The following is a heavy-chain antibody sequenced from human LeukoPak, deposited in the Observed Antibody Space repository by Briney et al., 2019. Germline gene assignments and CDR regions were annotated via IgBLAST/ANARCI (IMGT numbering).Heavy chain of an antibody. Sequence: PSETLSLTCTVSGGSLSSGGYYWSWIRQPPGKGLEWIGYIYHSGSTYYNPSLKSRVTISVDRSKNQFSLKLSSVTAADTAVYYCARDRIAAAGTEGYWGQGPLVTVSS. CDR3: ARDRIAAAGTEGY. CDR1: GGSLSSGGYY. V-gene: IGHV4-30-2*01. J-gene: IGHJ4*02. CDR2: IYHSGST. D-gene: IGHD6-13*01.